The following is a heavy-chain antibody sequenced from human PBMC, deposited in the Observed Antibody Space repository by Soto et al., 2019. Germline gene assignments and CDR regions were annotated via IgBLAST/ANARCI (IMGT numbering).Heavy chain of an antibody. D-gene: IGHD7-27*01. CDR2: INQDGSET. CDR3: ARGWGSPEY. CDR1: EFTFSNYA. Sequence: PGGSLRLSCAASEFTFSNYAMSWVRQAPGKGLEWVASINQDGSETYYADSVKGRFTVSRDNAKNSLHLQMNRMRAEDTAVYYCARGWGSPEYWGQGTLVTVSS. J-gene: IGHJ4*02. V-gene: IGHV3-7*01.